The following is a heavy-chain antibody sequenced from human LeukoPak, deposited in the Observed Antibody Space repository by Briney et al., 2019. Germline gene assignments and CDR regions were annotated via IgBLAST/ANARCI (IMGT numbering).Heavy chain of an antibody. CDR1: GGSFSGYY. J-gene: IGHJ6*03. CDR3: ARAVYYYYYMDV. CDR2: INHSGST. Sequence: SETLSLTCAVYGGSFSGYYWSWIRQPPGKGLEWIGEINHSGSTNYNPSLKSRVTISVDTSKNQFSLKLSSVTAADTAVYHCARAVYYYYYMDVWGKGTTVTVSS. V-gene: IGHV4-34*01.